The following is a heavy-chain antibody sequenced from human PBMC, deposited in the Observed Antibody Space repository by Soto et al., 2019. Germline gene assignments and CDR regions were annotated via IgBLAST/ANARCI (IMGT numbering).Heavy chain of an antibody. D-gene: IGHD6-13*01. Sequence: ASVKVSCKASGYTFTSYYMHWVRQAPGQGLEWMGIINPSGGCTSYAQKFQGRVTMTRDTSTSTVYMELSSLRSEDTAVYYCASPYSRSSRYYYYGMDVWGQGTTVTVSS. CDR3: ASPYSRSSRYYYYGMDV. CDR1: GYTFTSYY. V-gene: IGHV1-46*01. CDR2: INPSGGCT. J-gene: IGHJ6*02.